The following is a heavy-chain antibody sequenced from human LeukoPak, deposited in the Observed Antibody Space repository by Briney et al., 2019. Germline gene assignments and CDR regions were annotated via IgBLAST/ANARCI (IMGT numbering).Heavy chain of an antibody. Sequence: GGSLRLSCAASGFTFSSYSMNWVRQAPGTGREGVSSISSSSSYIYYADSVQGRFTISRDNAKNSLCLQMNSRRAEDTAVCDCNTSPMTTVTTAFQPWGKGTLVTVSS. CDR1: GFTFSSYS. CDR2: ISSSSSYI. J-gene: IGHJ5*02. V-gene: IGHV3-21*01. D-gene: IGHD4-17*01. CDR3: NTSPMTTVTTAFQP.